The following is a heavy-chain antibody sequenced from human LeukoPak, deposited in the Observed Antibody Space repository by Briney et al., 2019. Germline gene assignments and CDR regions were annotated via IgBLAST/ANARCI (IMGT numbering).Heavy chain of an antibody. D-gene: IGHD6-13*01. CDR2: IYYSGST. Sequence: SESLSLTCTVSGGSISSSSYYWGWIRQPPGKGLEWIGSIYYSGSTYYNPSLKSRVTISVDTSKNQFSLKLSSVTAADTAVYYCARTRVSWTTHDYWGQGTLVTVSS. J-gene: IGHJ4*02. V-gene: IGHV4-39*01. CDR1: GGSISSSSYY. CDR3: ARTRVSWTTHDY.